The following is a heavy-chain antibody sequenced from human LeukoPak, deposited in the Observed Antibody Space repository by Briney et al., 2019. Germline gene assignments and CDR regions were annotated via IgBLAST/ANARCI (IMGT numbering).Heavy chain of an antibody. J-gene: IGHJ6*03. Sequence: GESLKISCKGSGYSFTSYWIGWVRQMPGKGLEWMGIIYPVDSDTRYSPSFQCQVTISADKSISTAYLQWSSLKASDTAMYYCARHETYYYGSGSYLSYYYYYMDVWGKGTTVTVSS. CDR2: IYPVDSDT. CDR3: ARHETYYYGSGSYLSYYYYYMDV. V-gene: IGHV5-51*01. CDR1: GYSFTSYW. D-gene: IGHD3-10*01.